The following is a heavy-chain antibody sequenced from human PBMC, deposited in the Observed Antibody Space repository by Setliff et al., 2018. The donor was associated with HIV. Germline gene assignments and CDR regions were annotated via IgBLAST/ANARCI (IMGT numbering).Heavy chain of an antibody. J-gene: IGHJ3*01. CDR2: ISGSGDRT. CDR3: VSLLNGAFDF. D-gene: IGHD2-15*01. CDR1: GFDFNTYS. Sequence: GESLRLSCGAFGFDFNTYSMAWVRQSPGKGLEWVSSISGSGDRTYYADSVKGRFTYSRDNSKNTLNLQMSSLRAEDTALYYCVSLLNGAFDFWGQGTMVTVSS. V-gene: IGHV3-23*01.